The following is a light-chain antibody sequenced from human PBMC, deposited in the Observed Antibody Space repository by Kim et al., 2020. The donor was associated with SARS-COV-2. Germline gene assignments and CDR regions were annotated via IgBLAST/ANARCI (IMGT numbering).Light chain of an antibody. CDR3: QQYMTYPGT. CDR2: TAS. CDR1: QNIDAW. V-gene: IGKV1-5*03. Sequence: GDRVTITFPASQNIDAWLAGYQQKPGKAPRLLIYTASALENGVPSRFSGSGTETEFTLTISILPPDDFATYYCQQYMTYPGTFGGGPKL. J-gene: IGKJ4*01.